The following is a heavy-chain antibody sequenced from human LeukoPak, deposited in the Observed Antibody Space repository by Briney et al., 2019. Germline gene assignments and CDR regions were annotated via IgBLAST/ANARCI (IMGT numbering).Heavy chain of an antibody. CDR3: ASAGVYCSSTSCYNYYYYGMDV. CDR2: ISSSGSTI. D-gene: IGHD2-2*01. Sequence: PGGSLRLSCAASGFTFSSYEMNWVRQAPGKGLEWVSYISSSGSTIYYADSVKGRFTISRDSAKNSLYLQMNSLRAEDTAVYYCASAGVYCSSTSCYNYYYYGMDVWGQGTTVTVSS. V-gene: IGHV3-48*03. CDR1: GFTFSSYE. J-gene: IGHJ6*02.